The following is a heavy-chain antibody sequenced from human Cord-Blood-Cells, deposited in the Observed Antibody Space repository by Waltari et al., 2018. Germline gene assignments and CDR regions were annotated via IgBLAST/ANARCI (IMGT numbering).Heavy chain of an antibody. V-gene: IGHV3-7*01. Sequence: EVQLVESGGGLVQPGGSLRRSCAASGFTFSRYGMSWVRQAPGKGLEWVANIKQDGSEKYYVDSVKGRFTISRDNAKNSLYLQMNSLRAEDTAVYYCARVCGGDCYDAFDIWGQGTMVTVSS. CDR2: IKQDGSEK. J-gene: IGHJ3*02. D-gene: IGHD2-21*02. CDR3: ARVCGGDCYDAFDI. CDR1: GFTFSRYG.